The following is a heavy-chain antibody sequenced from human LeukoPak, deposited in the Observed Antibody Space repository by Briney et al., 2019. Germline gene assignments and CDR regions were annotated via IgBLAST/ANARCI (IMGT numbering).Heavy chain of an antibody. J-gene: IGHJ4*02. CDR2: IWYDGSNK. D-gene: IGHD6-13*01. Sequence: GGSLRLSCAASGFTFSSYGMHWVRQAPGKGLEWVAVIWYDGSNKYYADSVKGRFTISRDNSKNTLYLQMNSLRAEDTAVYYCARDSRIAAAGVLDYWGQGTLVTVSS. CDR1: GFTFSSYG. V-gene: IGHV3-33*01. CDR3: ARDSRIAAAGVLDY.